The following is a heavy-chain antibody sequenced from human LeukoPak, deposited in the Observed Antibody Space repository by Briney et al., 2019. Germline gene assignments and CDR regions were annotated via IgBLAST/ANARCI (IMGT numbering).Heavy chain of an antibody. V-gene: IGHV3-7*01. Sequence: GGSLRLSCAASGFTFSSYWMSWVRQAPGKGLEWVANIKQDGSEKYYVDSVKGRFTISRDNAKNSLYLQMNSLRAEDTAVYYCARRVGNYDILTGYTYYFDYWGQGTLVTVSS. CDR1: GFTFSSYW. D-gene: IGHD3-9*01. CDR3: ARRVGNYDILTGYTYYFDY. CDR2: IKQDGSEK. J-gene: IGHJ4*02.